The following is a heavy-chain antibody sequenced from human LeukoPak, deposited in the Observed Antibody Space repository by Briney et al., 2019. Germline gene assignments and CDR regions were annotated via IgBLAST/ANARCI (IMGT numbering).Heavy chain of an antibody. CDR2: ISGSGGST. V-gene: IGHV3-23*01. J-gene: IGHJ6*02. D-gene: IGHD2-2*01. Sequence: GGSLRLSCAASGFTFSSYAMNWVRQAPGNGLEWVSGISGSGGSTYYADSVKGRFTISRDNSKNTLYLQINSLRAEDPAVYYCAKGFRVGPAVLYGMDVWGQGTTVTVSS. CDR1: GFTFSSYA. CDR3: AKGFRVGPAVLYGMDV.